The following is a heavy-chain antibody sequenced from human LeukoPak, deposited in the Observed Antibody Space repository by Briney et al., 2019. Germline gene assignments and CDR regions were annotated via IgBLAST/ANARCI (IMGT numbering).Heavy chain of an antibody. J-gene: IGHJ4*02. D-gene: IGHD3-22*01. CDR1: GFTFSSYA. V-gene: IGHV3-30*18. CDR3: AKISGYYYDSSGYYSDY. Sequence: GGSLRLSCAASGFTFSSYAMSWVRQAPGKGLEWVAVISYDGSNKYYADSVKGRFTISRDNSKNTLYLQMNSLRAEDTAVYYCAKISGYYYDSSGYYSDYWGQGTLVTVSS. CDR2: ISYDGSNK.